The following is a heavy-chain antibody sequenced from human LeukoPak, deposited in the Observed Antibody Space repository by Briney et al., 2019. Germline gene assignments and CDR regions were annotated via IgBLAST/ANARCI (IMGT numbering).Heavy chain of an antibody. CDR3: ARDRCSGGSCYRDYFDY. CDR2: ISGSGGST. CDR1: GFTFSSYG. J-gene: IGHJ4*02. Sequence: GGSLRLSCAASGFTFSSYGMSWVRQAPGKGLEWVSAISGSGGSTYYADSVKGRFTISRDNAKNTLYLQMNSLRAEDTAVYYCARDRCSGGSCYRDYFDYWGQGTLVTVSS. D-gene: IGHD2-15*01. V-gene: IGHV3-23*01.